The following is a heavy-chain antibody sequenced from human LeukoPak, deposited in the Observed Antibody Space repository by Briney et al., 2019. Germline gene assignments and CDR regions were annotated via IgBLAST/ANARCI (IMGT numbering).Heavy chain of an antibody. CDR2: IYSRGGT. J-gene: IGHJ4*02. D-gene: IGHD6-13*01. Sequence: GSLILSCAVSGFSVSNNYMNWVRQAPGKGLGWVSLIYSRGGTSYADSVKGRFTISRDSSKNTLFLQMNSLRVEDTAVYYCARDPPGIAASGTYYWGQGTLVTVSS. CDR3: ARDPPGIAASGTYY. CDR1: GFSVSNNY. V-gene: IGHV3-53*01.